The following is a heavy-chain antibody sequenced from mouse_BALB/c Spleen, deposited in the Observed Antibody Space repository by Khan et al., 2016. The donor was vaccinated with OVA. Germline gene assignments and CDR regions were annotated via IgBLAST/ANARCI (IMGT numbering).Heavy chain of an antibody. CDR2: ISTDSVNT. V-gene: IGHV1S137*01. CDR1: GYTFTDYS. Sequence: QVQLQQSGPELVRPGVSVKISCKGSGYTFTDYSMHWVKQSHAKSLEWIGVISTDSVNTNYNQKFKGKATLTVDKSSSTAYMELARMTSEDSAIYYCEKRDYCDYWGKGTTLTVSS. J-gene: IGHJ2*01. CDR3: EKRDYCDY.